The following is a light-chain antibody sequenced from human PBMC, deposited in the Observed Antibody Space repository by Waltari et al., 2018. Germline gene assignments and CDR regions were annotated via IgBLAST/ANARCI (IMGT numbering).Light chain of an antibody. CDR3: QHYNEQPLT. J-gene: IGKJ4*01. CDR1: QSISST. CDR2: GAS. V-gene: IGKV3-15*01. Sequence: EIVMTQSPATLSVSPGEGATLSCRASQSISSTLAWYQQKPGQAPRLLIFGASTRAAGIPARFSGGESGTYFTLTISSLQAEDVAIYFCQHYNEQPLTFGGGTKVEIK.